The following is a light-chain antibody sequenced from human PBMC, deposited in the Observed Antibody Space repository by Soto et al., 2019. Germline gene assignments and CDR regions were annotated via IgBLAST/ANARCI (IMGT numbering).Light chain of an antibody. CDR1: QSINGW. CDR2: DAS. Sequence: GDRVTITCRASQSINGWLAWYQQKPGKAPKLLIYDASSLQSGVPSRFSGSGSGTDFTLTISCLQSEDFATYYCQQFKDYVWTFGQGTKVDIK. J-gene: IGKJ1*01. CDR3: QQFKDYVWT. V-gene: IGKV1-5*01.